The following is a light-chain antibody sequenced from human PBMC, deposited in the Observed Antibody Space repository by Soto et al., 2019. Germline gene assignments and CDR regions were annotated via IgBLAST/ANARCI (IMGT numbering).Light chain of an antibody. Sequence: QSALTQPASVPESPGQSITISCTGTSSDIGAYNYVSWYQQYPGKALKLMIYDVTNRPSGVSDRFSGSKSGNTASLTISGLQAEDEADYYCSSYTSSSTPLFGGGTQLTVL. J-gene: IGLJ2*01. V-gene: IGLV2-14*03. CDR3: SSYTSSSTPL. CDR1: SSDIGAYNY. CDR2: DVT.